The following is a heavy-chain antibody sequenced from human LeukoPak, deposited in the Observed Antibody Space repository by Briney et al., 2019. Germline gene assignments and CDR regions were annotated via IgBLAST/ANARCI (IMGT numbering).Heavy chain of an antibody. CDR3: AKDRETTASGTFDY. D-gene: IGHD6-13*01. J-gene: IGHJ4*02. CDR1: GFTFNNYG. CDR2: ISDDGRHK. V-gene: IGHV3-30*18. Sequence: GGSPRLSCAASGFTFNNYGIHYVRQAPGKGLEWVAVISDDGRHKNYADSVKGRFTISRDNSNNTLYLQMNSLRVEDTGVYYCAKDRETTASGTFDYWGQGTLVTVSS.